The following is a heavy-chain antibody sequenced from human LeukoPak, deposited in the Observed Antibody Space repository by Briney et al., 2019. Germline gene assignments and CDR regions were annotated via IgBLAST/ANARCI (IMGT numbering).Heavy chain of an antibody. D-gene: IGHD2-2*01. CDR2: INPNSGGT. Sequence: GASVKVSCMASGYTFTGYYMHWVRQAPGQGLEWMGWINPNSGGTNYAQKFQGRVTMTRDTSISTAYMELSRLRSDDTAVYYCATVPAAIPNSFDPWGQGTLVTVSS. CDR1: GYTFTGYY. CDR3: ATVPAAIPNSFDP. J-gene: IGHJ5*02. V-gene: IGHV1-2*02.